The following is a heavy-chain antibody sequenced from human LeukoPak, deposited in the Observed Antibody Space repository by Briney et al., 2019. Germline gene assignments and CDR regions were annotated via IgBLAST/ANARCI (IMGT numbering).Heavy chain of an antibody. V-gene: IGHV3-9*01. Sequence: GGSLRLSCAAPGYSFKDYGMHWVRHPPGKGLEWVSAINWNGGGTDYADSVKGRFTIFRDNAKNSLYLQLNSLRPEDTALYYCAKHLTATNTYIFFGLDVWGQGTSVTVSS. J-gene: IGHJ6*02. D-gene: IGHD1-26*01. CDR2: INWNGGGT. CDR1: GYSFKDYG. CDR3: AKHLTATNTYIFFGLDV.